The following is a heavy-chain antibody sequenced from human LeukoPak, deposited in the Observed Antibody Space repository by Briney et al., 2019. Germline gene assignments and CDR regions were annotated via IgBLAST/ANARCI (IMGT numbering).Heavy chain of an antibody. CDR2: VNPNSGGT. D-gene: IGHD6-6*01. J-gene: IGHJ4*02. Sequence: ASVNVSCKASGYTLTGYYMHWVRQAPGQGLEWMGWVNPNSGGTNFAQKFQGRVTMTRDTSISTAYMELSRLRSDDTAVYFCARDRGYRSSSYPLDYWGQGTLVTVSS. CDR1: GYTLTGYY. CDR3: ARDRGYRSSSYPLDY. V-gene: IGHV1-2*02.